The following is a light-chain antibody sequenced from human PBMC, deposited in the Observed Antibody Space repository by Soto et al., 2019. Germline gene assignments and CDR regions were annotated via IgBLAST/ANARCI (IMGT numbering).Light chain of an antibody. CDR1: NSDVGSHNF. J-gene: IGLJ3*02. CDR2: EAS. V-gene: IGLV2-23*01. Sequence: QSALTQPASVSGSLGQSITISCTGTNSDVGSHNFVSWYQQYPCKAPKLLIYEASKRPSGLSNRFSGSKSGNTASLTISGLQAEDEADYSCCSLTNGPTCVFGGVTKLTVL. CDR3: CSLTNGPTCV.